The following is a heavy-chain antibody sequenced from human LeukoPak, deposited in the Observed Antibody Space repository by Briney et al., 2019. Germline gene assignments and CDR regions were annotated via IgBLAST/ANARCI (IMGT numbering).Heavy chain of an antibody. CDR2: IYYSGST. CDR1: GGSISSSSNY. D-gene: IGHD2/OR15-2a*01. V-gene: IGHV4-39*07. CDR3: ARWSMASDAFDI. Sequence: PSETLSLTCTVSGGSISSSSNYWGWIRQPAGKGHECIGSIYYSGSTYYNPSLKSRVTISVDTSKNQFSLKLSSVTAADTAVYYCARWSMASDAFDIWGQGTMVTVSS. J-gene: IGHJ3*02.